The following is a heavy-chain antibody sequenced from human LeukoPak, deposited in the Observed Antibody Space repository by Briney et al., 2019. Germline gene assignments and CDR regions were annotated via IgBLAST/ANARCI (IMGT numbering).Heavy chain of an antibody. CDR3: AKAGAVVVVAAKYFDY. Sequence: GGSLRLSCAASGFTVSSNYMSWVRQAPGKGLEWVSVIYSGGSTYYADSVKGRFTISRDNSKNTLYLQMNSLRAEDTAVYYCAKAGAVVVVAAKYFDYWGQGTLVTVSS. J-gene: IGHJ4*02. CDR1: GFTVSSNY. V-gene: IGHV3-66*01. D-gene: IGHD2-15*01. CDR2: IYSGGST.